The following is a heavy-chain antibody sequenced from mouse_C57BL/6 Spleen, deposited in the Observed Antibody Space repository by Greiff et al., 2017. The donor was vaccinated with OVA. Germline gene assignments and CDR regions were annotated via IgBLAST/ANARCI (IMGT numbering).Heavy chain of an antibody. V-gene: IGHV1-80*01. CDR2: IYPGDGDT. CDR3: ARRGVNYFDY. Sequence: VKLMESGAELVKPGASVKISCKASGYAFSSYWMNWVKQRPGTGLEWIGQIYPGDGDTNYNGKFKGKATLTADKSSSTAYMQLSSLTPEDSAVYFCARRGVNYFDYWGQGTTLTVSS. J-gene: IGHJ2*01. CDR1: GYAFSSYW.